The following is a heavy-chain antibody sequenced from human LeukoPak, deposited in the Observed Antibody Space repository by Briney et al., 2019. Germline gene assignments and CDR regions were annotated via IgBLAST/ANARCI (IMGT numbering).Heavy chain of an antibody. V-gene: IGHV4-34*01. Sequence: SETLSLTCAVYGGSFSGYYWSWIRQPPGKGLEWIGEINHSGSTNYNPSLKSRVTISVDTSKNQFSLKLSSVTAADTAVYYCARTAKLGRYFDYWAREPWSPSPQ. D-gene: IGHD1-26*01. CDR1: GGSFSGYY. J-gene: IGHJ4*02. CDR2: INHSGST. CDR3: ARTAKLGRYFDY.